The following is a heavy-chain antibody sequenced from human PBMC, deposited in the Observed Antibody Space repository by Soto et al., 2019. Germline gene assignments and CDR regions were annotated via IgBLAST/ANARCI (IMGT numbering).Heavy chain of an antibody. CDR3: ARGSSRWDY. CDR2: IYYSGST. J-gene: IGHJ4*02. CDR1: GGSISSYY. D-gene: IGHD6-13*01. Sequence: SETLSLTCTVSGGSISSYYLSWIRQPPGKGLEWIGYIYYSGSTNYNPSLKSRVTMSVDTSKNQFSLRLSSVTAADTAMYYCARGSSRWDYWGQGTLVTVSS. V-gene: IGHV4-59*12.